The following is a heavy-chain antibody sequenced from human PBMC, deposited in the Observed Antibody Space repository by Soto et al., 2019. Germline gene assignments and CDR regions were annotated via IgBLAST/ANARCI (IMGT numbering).Heavy chain of an antibody. CDR3: ARGGAITNNRPDDAFDI. J-gene: IGHJ3*02. D-gene: IGHD3-10*01. V-gene: IGHV1-3*01. CDR1: GYTFTSYA. Sequence: ASVKVSCKASGYTFTSYAMHWVRQAPGQRLEWMGWINAGIGKAKYSQKFQGRVTITTDKSTSTAYMELSSLRSEDTAVYYCARGGAITNNRPDDAFDIWGQGTMVTVSS. CDR2: INAGIGKA.